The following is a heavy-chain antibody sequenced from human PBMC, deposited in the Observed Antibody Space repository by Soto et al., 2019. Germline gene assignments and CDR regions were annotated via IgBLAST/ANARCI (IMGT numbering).Heavy chain of an antibody. D-gene: IGHD6-13*01. Sequence: GGSLRLSCAASGFTFSSYAMSWVRQAPGKGLEWVSAISGSGGSTYYADSVKGRFTISRDNSKNTLYLQMNSLRAEDTAVYYCAKDRESSSWYPNLGYYYYGMDVWGQGTTVTVSS. CDR2: ISGSGGST. CDR1: GFTFSSYA. CDR3: AKDRESSSWYPNLGYYYYGMDV. V-gene: IGHV3-23*01. J-gene: IGHJ6*02.